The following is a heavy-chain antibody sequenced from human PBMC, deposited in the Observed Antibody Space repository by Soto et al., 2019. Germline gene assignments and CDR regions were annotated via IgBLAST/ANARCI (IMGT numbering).Heavy chain of an antibody. J-gene: IGHJ4*02. Sequence: LSLTCAASGFTFSSYGMHWVRQAPGKGLEWVAVISYDGSNKYYADSVKGRFTISRDNSKNTLYLQMNSLRAEDTAVYYCAKVGGDSYWGQGTLVTVSS. CDR1: GFTFSSYG. CDR2: ISYDGSNK. D-gene: IGHD2-21*02. V-gene: IGHV3-30*18. CDR3: AKVGGDSY.